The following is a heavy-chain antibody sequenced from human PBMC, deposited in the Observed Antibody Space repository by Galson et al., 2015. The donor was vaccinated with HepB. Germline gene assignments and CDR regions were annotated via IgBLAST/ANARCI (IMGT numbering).Heavy chain of an antibody. V-gene: IGHV1-2*06. CDR1: GYTFTGYY. CDR2: INPNSGGT. Sequence: SVKVSCKASGYTFTGYYMHWVRQAPGQGLEWMGRINPNSGGTNYAQKFQGRVTMTRDTSISTAYMELSRLRSDDTAVYYCARDPDYYGSGSYYLDYWGQGTLVTVSS. CDR3: ARDPDYYGSGSYYLDY. J-gene: IGHJ4*02. D-gene: IGHD3-10*01.